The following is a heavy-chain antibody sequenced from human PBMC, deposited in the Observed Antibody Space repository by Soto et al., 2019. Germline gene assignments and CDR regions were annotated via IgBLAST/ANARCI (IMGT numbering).Heavy chain of an antibody. J-gene: IGHJ5*02. V-gene: IGHV3-21*01. CDR3: ARAVVVVVAATGDWFDP. D-gene: IGHD2-15*01. Sequence: EVQLVESGGGLVKPWGSLRLSCAASGFTFSSYSMNWVRQAPGKGLEWVSSISSSSSYIYYADSVKGRFTISRDNAKNSLYLQMNSLRAEDTAVYYCARAVVVVVAATGDWFDPWGQGTLVTVSS. CDR2: ISSSSSYI. CDR1: GFTFSSYS.